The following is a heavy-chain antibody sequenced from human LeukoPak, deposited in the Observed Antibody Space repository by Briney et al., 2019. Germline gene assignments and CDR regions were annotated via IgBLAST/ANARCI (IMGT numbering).Heavy chain of an antibody. CDR3: ARAGWTDAFDI. CDR1: GYIFTGNY. V-gene: IGHV1-2*02. D-gene: IGHD3/OR15-3a*01. Sequence: ASVKVSCKASGYIFTGNYMHWVRQAPGQGLEWMGWINPNSGGTNYAQKFQGRVTMTRDTSISTLYMGLGSLRSDDTAVYYCARAGWTDAFDIWGQGTMVTVPS. CDR2: INPNSGGT. J-gene: IGHJ3*02.